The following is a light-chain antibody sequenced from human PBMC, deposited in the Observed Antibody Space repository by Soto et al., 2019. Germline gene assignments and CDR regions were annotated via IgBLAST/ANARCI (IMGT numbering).Light chain of an antibody. CDR3: QQYNSYPWT. J-gene: IGKJ1*01. Sequence: DIQMTQSPSTLSASVGDRVPITCRASQSISSWSAWYQQKPGKAPKLLIYDASSLESGVPSRFSGSGSGTEFTLTISSLQPDDFATYYCQQYNSYPWTFGQGTKVDIK. V-gene: IGKV1-5*01. CDR2: DAS. CDR1: QSISSW.